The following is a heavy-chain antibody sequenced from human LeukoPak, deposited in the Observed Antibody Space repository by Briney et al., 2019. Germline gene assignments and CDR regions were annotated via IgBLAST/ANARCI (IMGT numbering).Heavy chain of an antibody. Sequence: GGSLRLSCAASGFTVSDNYMTWVRQAPGKGLEWVSSIYNTGATHYAESVKGRFTISRDNSKNTLFLQMDSLRAEDMAVYYCARIEWERLGRAFDIWGQGTMVTVSS. CDR1: GFTVSDNY. CDR2: IYNTGAT. D-gene: IGHD1-26*01. J-gene: IGHJ3*02. CDR3: ARIEWERLGRAFDI. V-gene: IGHV3-53*01.